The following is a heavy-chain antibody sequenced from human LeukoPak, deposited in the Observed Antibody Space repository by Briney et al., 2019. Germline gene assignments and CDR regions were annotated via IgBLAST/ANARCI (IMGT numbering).Heavy chain of an antibody. Sequence: PGGSLRLSCAASGFTFSSYSMNWGRQAPGKGLEWVSYISSSNTICYSDSVKGRFTISRDNAKKSLYLKMNSLREEDTAVYYCARDHYNREGYCSSTRCYSYCYGMDVGGQGTTVTVSS. CDR2: ISSSNTI. CDR1: GFTFSSYS. CDR3: ARDHYNREGYCSSTRCYSYCYGMDV. J-gene: IGHJ6*02. V-gene: IGHV3-48*02. D-gene: IGHD2-2*02.